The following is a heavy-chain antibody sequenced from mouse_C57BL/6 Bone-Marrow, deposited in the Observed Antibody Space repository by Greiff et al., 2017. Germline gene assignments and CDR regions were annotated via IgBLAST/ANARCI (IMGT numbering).Heavy chain of an antibody. CDR2: IDPSDSYT. Sequence: QVHVKQPGAELVMPGASVKLSCKASGYTFTSYWMHWVKQRPGQGLEWIGEIDPSDSYTNYNQKFKGKSTFTVDKSSSTAYMQLSSLTSEDSAVYYCAREGIYGSSQYYFDYWGQGTTLTVSS. CDR1: GYTFTSYW. V-gene: IGHV1-69*01. D-gene: IGHD1-1*01. J-gene: IGHJ2*01. CDR3: AREGIYGSSQYYFDY.